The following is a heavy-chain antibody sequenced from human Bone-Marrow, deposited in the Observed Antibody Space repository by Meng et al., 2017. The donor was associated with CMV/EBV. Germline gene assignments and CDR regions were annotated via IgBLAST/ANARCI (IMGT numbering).Heavy chain of an antibody. Sequence: GESLKISCAASGFTVSSNYMGWVRQAPGKGLEWVSVIYSGGSTYYADSVKGRFTISRDNSKNTLYLQMNSLRAEDTAVYYCARGAIVVVPAASEYYYYGMDVWGQGTTVTVSS. CDR2: IYSGGST. J-gene: IGHJ6*02. CDR3: ARGAIVVVPAASEYYYYGMDV. CDR1: GFTVSSNY. D-gene: IGHD2-2*01. V-gene: IGHV3-66*02.